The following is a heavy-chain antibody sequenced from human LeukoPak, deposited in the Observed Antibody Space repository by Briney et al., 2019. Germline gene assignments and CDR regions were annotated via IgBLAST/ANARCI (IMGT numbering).Heavy chain of an antibody. Sequence: PSETLSLTCTVSGGSISSYYWSWIRQPPGKGLEWIGNIYYNGNTNYNPSHKSRVTISVDTSKNQFSLKLSSVTAADTAVYYCARGNEDYSNYLISYYFDYWGQGTLVTVSS. CDR2: IYYNGNT. CDR1: GGSISSYY. D-gene: IGHD4-11*01. V-gene: IGHV4-59*12. CDR3: ARGNEDYSNYLISYYFDY. J-gene: IGHJ4*02.